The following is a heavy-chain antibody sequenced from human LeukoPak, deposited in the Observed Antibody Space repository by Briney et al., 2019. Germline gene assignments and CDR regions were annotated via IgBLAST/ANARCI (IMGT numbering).Heavy chain of an antibody. CDR1: GFTVSSNY. CDR3: ARDRGYSYGPYYYYYMDV. CDR2: IYSGGST. Sequence: PGGSLRLSCAASGFTVSSNYMSWVRQAPGKGLEWVSVIYSGGSTYYADSVKGRFTISRDNSKNTLYLRMNSLRAEDTAVYYCARDRGYSYGPYYYYYMDVWGKGTTVTISS. D-gene: IGHD5-18*01. J-gene: IGHJ6*03. V-gene: IGHV3-66*01.